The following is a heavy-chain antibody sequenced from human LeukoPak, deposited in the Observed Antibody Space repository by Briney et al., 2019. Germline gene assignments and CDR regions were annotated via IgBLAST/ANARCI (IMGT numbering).Heavy chain of an antibody. V-gene: IGHV1-8*01. CDR3: ARGQVSSSSWAYYYYYMDV. CDR1: GYSFTSYD. J-gene: IGHJ6*03. CDR2: MNPNSGNT. Sequence: VASVKVSCKASGYSFTSYDINWVLQATGQGLEWMGWMNPNSGNTGYAQKFQGRVTMTRNTSISTAYMELSSLRSEDTAVYYCARGQVSSSSWAYYYYYMDVWGKGTTVTVSS. D-gene: IGHD6-6*01.